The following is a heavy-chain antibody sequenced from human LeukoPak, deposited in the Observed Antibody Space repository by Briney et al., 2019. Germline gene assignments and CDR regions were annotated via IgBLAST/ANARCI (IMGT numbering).Heavy chain of an antibody. V-gene: IGHV3-33*01. CDR1: GFILSSYD. J-gene: IGHJ4*02. CDR3: ARDMDDRSGYFYH. CDR2: IWYDGSNK. Sequence: GGSLRLSCAASGFILSSYDMHWVRQAPGKGLEWVAIIWYDGSNKYYADSVKDRFTISRDNSKNTLYLQMNSLRAEDTAVYYCARDMDDRSGYFYHWGQGTLVTVSS. D-gene: IGHD3-22*01.